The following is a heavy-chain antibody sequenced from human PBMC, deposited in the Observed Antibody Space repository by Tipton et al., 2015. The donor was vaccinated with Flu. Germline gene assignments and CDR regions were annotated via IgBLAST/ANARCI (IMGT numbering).Heavy chain of an antibody. D-gene: IGHD3-3*01. Sequence: TLSLTCTISGDSISSDYYWGWIRQPPGKGLQWIGNIFRTDTTYRNPSLKSRVTISVDRSKNQFSLKVFSVTAADSAVYYCARAIFGVDPGLYYYCAMDVWGQETTVSVSS. V-gene: IGHV4-38-2*02. CDR2: IFRTDTT. CDR1: GDSISSDYY. CDR3: ARAIFGVDPGLYYYCAMDV. J-gene: IGHJ6*02.